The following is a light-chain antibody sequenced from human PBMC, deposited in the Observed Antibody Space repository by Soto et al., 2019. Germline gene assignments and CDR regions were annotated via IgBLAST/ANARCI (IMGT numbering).Light chain of an antibody. CDR3: QQRSNWLIT. V-gene: IGKV3-11*01. CDR1: QRVSSS. CDR2: DAS. Sequence: EFFWKQSPATLSFFPGERATLSCRPSQRVSSSLACYQQKPGQAPRLLIYDASNRATGIPARFSGSGSGTDFTLTISSLEPEDFAVYYCQQRSNWLITFGPGTKVDIK. J-gene: IGKJ3*01.